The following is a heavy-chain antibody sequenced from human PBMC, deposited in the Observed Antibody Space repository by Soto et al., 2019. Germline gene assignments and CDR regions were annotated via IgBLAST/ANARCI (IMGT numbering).Heavy chain of an antibody. CDR2: ISSSGSTM. J-gene: IGHJ4*02. V-gene: IGHV3-48*03. Sequence: GGSLRLSCAASGFTFSSYEMNWVRQAPGKGLEWVSYISSSGSTMYYADSVKGRFTISRDNAKNALYLQMNSLRAEDTAVYYCAREGSYSAYNFAHGILLWSFDFWGQGALVTVPS. CDR3: AREGSYSAYNFAHGILLWSFDF. D-gene: IGHD5-12*01. CDR1: GFTFSSYE.